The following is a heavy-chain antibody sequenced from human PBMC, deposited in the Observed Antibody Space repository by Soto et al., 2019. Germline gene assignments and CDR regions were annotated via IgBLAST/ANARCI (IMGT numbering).Heavy chain of an antibody. CDR3: ARDKDQYEFWGGTLES. V-gene: IGHV3-30-3*01. J-gene: IGHJ4*02. Sequence: QVQLVESGGGVVQSARSLRLSCTTSTFVFSVYSLHWVRQAPGKGLEWVALISHDGANKYYADSVKGRFTIYRDNSKDTLYLQMNSLRPEDTAVYFCARDKDQYEFWGGTLESWGQGTLVSVSA. CDR2: ISHDGANK. D-gene: IGHD3-3*01. CDR1: TFVFSVYS.